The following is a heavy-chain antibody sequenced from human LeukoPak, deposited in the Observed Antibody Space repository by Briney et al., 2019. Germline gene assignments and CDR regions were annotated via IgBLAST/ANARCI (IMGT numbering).Heavy chain of an antibody. CDR2: IRSDGSNK. V-gene: IGHV3-30*02. J-gene: IGHJ4*02. D-gene: IGHD2-21*01. CDR1: GFTFRNNG. Sequence: GGSLRLSCTTSGFTFRNNGMHWVRQGPGKGLKWVTFIRSDGSNKYYADSVKGRFTISRDNSKNTLFLEMKSLRAEDTAVYYCAKDLWTPYFDYWGQGTLVTVSS. CDR3: AKDLWTPYFDY.